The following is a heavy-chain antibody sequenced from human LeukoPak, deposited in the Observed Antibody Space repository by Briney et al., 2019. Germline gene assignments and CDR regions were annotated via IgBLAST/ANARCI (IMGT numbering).Heavy chain of an antibody. V-gene: IGHV3-20*04. Sequence: GGSLRLSCAASGFTFGDYGMSWVRQAPGKGLEWVSGIKWNGGSTGYEDSVKGRFTIYRDNAKNSLYLQMNSLRAEDTALYYCARVLTMVRGVIRNSYDYMDVWGKGTTVTVSS. CDR1: GFTFGDYG. J-gene: IGHJ6*03. CDR3: ARVLTMVRGVIRNSYDYMDV. D-gene: IGHD3-10*01. CDR2: IKWNGGST.